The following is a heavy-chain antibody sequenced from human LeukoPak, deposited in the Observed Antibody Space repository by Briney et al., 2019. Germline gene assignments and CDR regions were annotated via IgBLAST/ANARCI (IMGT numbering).Heavy chain of an antibody. V-gene: IGHV3-11*04. Sequence: PGGSLRLSCAASGFTFSDWYMSWIRQAPGKGLEWVSYIDMSGRTIYYADSVKGRFTISRDNAKNTLYLQMNSLRAEDTAVYYCAREWELIAFDIWGQGTMVTVSS. CDR2: IDMSGRTI. D-gene: IGHD1-26*01. CDR3: AREWELIAFDI. J-gene: IGHJ3*02. CDR1: GFTFSDWY.